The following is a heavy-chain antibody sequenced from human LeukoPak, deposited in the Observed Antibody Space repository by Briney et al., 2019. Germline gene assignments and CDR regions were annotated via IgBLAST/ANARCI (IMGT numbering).Heavy chain of an antibody. V-gene: IGHV3-21*04. Sequence: GGSLRLSCAASGFTFSSYSMNWVRQAPGKGLEWVSSISSSGSYIYYADSVKGRFTISRDNAKNSLYLQMNSLRAEDTALYYCAKDRVPLGYCSSTSCPLDYWGQGTLVTVSS. CDR2: ISSSGSYI. CDR1: GFTFSSYS. J-gene: IGHJ4*02. CDR3: AKDRVPLGYCSSTSCPLDY. D-gene: IGHD2-2*01.